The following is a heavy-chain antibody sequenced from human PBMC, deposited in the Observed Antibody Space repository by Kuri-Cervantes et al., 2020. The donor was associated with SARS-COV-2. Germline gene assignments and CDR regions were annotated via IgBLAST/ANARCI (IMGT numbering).Heavy chain of an antibody. V-gene: IGHV3-72*01. D-gene: IGHD6-6*01. CDR3: ARRQSIAALGGYGMDV. CDR1: GFTFSDHY. Sequence: GESLKISCAASGFTFSDHYMDWVRQAPGKGLEWVGRTRNKANSYTTEYAASVKGRFTISRDDSKNSLYLQMNSLKTEDTAVYYCARRQSIAALGGYGMDVWGQGTTVTVSS. CDR2: TRNKANSYTT. J-gene: IGHJ6*02.